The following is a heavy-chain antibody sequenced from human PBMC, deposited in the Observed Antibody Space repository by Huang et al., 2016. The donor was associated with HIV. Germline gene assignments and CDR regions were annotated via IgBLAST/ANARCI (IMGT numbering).Heavy chain of an antibody. CDR1: GTSMTSSTFY. CDR2: VYFLGNT. V-gene: IGHV4-39*02. CDR3: AREVRSVDTDRPDGYYYRGLDV. D-gene: IGHD2-2*03. Sequence: QLRESGPGLVTPSETLSLTCSASGTSMTSSTFYWGWFRQPPGRGLAWIGSVYFLGNTNYNPSLKRRVTISIDTANKQYSMRLTAVTAADTAVYFGAREVRSVDTDRPDGYYYRGLDVWGQGTTVIVSS. J-gene: IGHJ6*02.